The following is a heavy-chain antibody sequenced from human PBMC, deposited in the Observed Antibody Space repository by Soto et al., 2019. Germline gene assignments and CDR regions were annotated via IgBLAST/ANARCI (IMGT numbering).Heavy chain of an antibody. D-gene: IGHD3-10*01. V-gene: IGHV4-34*01. CDR1: GGSFSGYY. CDR2: INHSGST. CDR3: ARAGAGSGSYYKRSHAFDI. Sequence: SETLSLTCAVYGGSFSGYYWSWIRQPPGKGLEWIGEINHSGSTNYNPSLKSRVTTSVDTSKNQFSLKLSSVTAADTAVYYCARAGAGSGSYYKRSHAFDIWGQGTMVTVS. J-gene: IGHJ3*02.